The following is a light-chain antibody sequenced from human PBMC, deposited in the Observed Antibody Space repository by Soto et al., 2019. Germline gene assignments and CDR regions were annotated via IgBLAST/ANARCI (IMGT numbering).Light chain of an antibody. V-gene: IGKV3-20*01. CDR1: QSVSSY. CDR3: QQYGKLPRT. CDR2: GAS. J-gene: IGKJ1*01. Sequence: EIVLTQSPATLSLSRGERATLSCRASQSVSSYLAWYQQKPGQAPRLXIFGASRRATGIPDRFSGSGSGKNFTITLSRLEAEHFAVYYCQQYGKLPRTFGQGTKVDIK.